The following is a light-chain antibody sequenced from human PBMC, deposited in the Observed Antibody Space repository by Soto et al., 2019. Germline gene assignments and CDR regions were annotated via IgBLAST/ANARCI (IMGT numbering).Light chain of an antibody. CDR1: QSVASNS. Sequence: ETVLTQSAGAVSLSPGETATLSCRASQSVASNSLAWYQQKPGQAPRLLVYGASGRATDIPDRFSGSGSGTDFTLTISRLEPEDFAVYYCQQYGGSPRTFGQGTKVDIK. CDR2: GAS. J-gene: IGKJ1*01. CDR3: QQYGGSPRT. V-gene: IGKV3-20*01.